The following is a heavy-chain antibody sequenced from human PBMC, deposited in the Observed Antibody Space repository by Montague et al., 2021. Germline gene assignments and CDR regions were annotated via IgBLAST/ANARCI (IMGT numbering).Heavy chain of an antibody. Sequence: TLSLTCTVSGASITSNIYYWGWIRQSPGKGLAWIGSIYYSGNSFYQPSLKSRITMAVDTSKNQFSLKLSSVTAADTAIYYCARVFSSWYVGWFDPWGQGTLVTVSS. CDR1: GASITSNIYY. CDR3: ARVFSSWYVGWFDP. V-gene: IGHV4-39*07. CDR2: IYYSGNS. D-gene: IGHD6-13*01. J-gene: IGHJ5*02.